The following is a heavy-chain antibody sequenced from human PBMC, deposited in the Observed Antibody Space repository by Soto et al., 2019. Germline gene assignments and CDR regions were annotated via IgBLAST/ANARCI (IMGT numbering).Heavy chain of an antibody. J-gene: IGHJ4*02. CDR1: GFTFSSYG. V-gene: IGHV3-30*18. CDR3: AKEVWGYCSGGTCYSFDY. CDR2: MSYDGSNK. Sequence: QVQLVESGGGVVQPGKSLRLSCAASGFTFSSYGMHWVRQAPGKGLEWVAVMSYDGSNKYYADSVKGRFTISRDSSKNTLDLQMNSLRAEDTAVYYCAKEVWGYCSGGTCYSFDYWGQGTLVTVSS. D-gene: IGHD2-15*01.